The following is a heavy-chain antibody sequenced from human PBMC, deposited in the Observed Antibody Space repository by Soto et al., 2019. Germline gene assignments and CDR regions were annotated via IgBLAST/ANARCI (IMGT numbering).Heavy chain of an antibody. Sequence: PGGSLRLSCAASGFTFSTYALTWVRQAPGKGLEWVSAIAVHGGNTYYADSVKGRFTISRDNSKNTLYLQMNSLRAEDTSVYYCARGTVRGYYYYGMDVWGQGTTVTVSS. J-gene: IGHJ6*02. D-gene: IGHD1-1*01. V-gene: IGHV3-23*01. CDR1: GFTFSTYA. CDR3: ARGTVRGYYYYGMDV. CDR2: IAVHGGNT.